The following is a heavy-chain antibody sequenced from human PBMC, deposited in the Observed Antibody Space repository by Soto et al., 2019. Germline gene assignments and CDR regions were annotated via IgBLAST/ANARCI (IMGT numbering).Heavy chain of an antibody. V-gene: IGHV1-18*04. CDR1: GYTFTSYG. J-gene: IGHJ5*02. Sequence: ASVKVSCKASGYTFTSYGISWVRQAPGQGLEGMGWISAYNGNTHYAQKLQGRVTMTTDTSTRPAYTELRSLRSDHTALYYCARVGMTTVTPVGWWFDPCGQGTLVTVSS. CDR3: ARVGMTTVTPVGWWFDP. D-gene: IGHD4-17*01. CDR2: ISAYNGNT.